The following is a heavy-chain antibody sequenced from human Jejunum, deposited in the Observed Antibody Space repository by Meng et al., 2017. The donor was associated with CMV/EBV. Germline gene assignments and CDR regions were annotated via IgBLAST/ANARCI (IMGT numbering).Heavy chain of an antibody. CDR3: TRQLDY. CDR2: IKYDGREK. J-gene: IGHJ4*02. D-gene: IGHD1-1*01. V-gene: IGHV3-7*01. Sequence: LRLSCAASGFGLSDYWMDWVRQIPGKGLEWVANIKYDGREKYFVDSVEGRFTISRDNSRNTLYLHMNSLRAEDTAVYYCTRQLDYWGQGTRVTVSS. CDR1: GFGLSDYW.